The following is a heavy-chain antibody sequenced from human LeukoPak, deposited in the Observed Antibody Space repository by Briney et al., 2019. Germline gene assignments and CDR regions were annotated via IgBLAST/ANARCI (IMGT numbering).Heavy chain of an antibody. CDR2: ISGSGNVT. J-gene: IGHJ4*02. Sequence: GESLKISCVGSGFTFAKYAMTWVREAPGKGLEWVSVISGSGNVTYYSESVKGRFTISRDNSKRTLYLQMDSLRADDTAIHYCAKDRAGANWGQGTLVLVSS. CDR3: AKDRAGAN. CDR1: GFTFAKYA. V-gene: IGHV3-23*01.